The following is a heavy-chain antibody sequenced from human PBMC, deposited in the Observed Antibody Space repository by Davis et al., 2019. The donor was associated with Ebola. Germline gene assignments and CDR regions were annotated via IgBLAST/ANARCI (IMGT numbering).Heavy chain of an antibody. CDR1: GFTFSSYS. D-gene: IGHD3-3*01. J-gene: IGHJ5*02. V-gene: IGHV3-21*04. Sequence: GESLKISCAASGFTFSSYSMNWVRQAPGKGLEWVSYISDTGLNVHYAHFVEGRFTISRDNLKNSLYLHMDNLRAEDTAIYYCTRSQPPYFYEGSGLYDHWSQGTRVTVSS. CDR2: ISDTGLNV. CDR3: TRSQPPYFYEGSGLYDH.